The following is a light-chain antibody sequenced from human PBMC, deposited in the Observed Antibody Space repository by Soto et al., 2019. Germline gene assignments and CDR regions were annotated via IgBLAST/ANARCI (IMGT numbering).Light chain of an antibody. J-gene: IGKJ1*01. V-gene: IGKV3-15*01. CDR2: GAS. Sequence: EIVMTQSPATLSVSPGERATLSCRASQSVSSNLAWYQQKPGQAPRLLIYGASTRATGIPARFSGSGSGTKFTLTISSLQSEDFAVYSCQQYNNWPPSWTFGQGTRVDIK. CDR3: QQYNNWPPSWT. CDR1: QSVSSN.